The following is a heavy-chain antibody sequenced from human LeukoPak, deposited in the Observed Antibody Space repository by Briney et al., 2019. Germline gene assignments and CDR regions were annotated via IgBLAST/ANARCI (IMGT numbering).Heavy chain of an antibody. D-gene: IGHD3-22*01. CDR2: ISGSGGST. CDR3: AKDLTYYYDSSGYFPLDY. V-gene: IGHV3-23*01. CDR1: GFTFSSYA. Sequence: GGSLRLSCAASGFTFSSYAMSWVRQAPGKGLEWVSAISGSGGSTYYADSVKGRFTISRDNSKSTLYLQMNSLRAEDTAVYYCAKDLTYYYDSSGYFPLDYWGQGTLVTVSS. J-gene: IGHJ4*02.